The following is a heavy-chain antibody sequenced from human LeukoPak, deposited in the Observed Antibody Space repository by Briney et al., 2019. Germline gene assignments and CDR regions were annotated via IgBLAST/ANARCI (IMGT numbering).Heavy chain of an antibody. Sequence: PSGTLSLTCAVSGGSLSSSNWWSWVRQPPGKGLEWIGEIYHSGSTNYNPSLKSRATISVDKSKNQFSLKLSSVTAADTAVYYCARVAGYYDSSGYSDHFDYWGQGTLVTVSS. J-gene: IGHJ4*02. V-gene: IGHV4-4*02. CDR3: ARVAGYYDSSGYSDHFDY. D-gene: IGHD3-22*01. CDR2: IYHSGST. CDR1: GGSLSSSNW.